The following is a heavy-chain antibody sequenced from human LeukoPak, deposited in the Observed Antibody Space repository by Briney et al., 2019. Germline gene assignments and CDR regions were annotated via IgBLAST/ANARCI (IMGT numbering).Heavy chain of an antibody. Sequence: ASVKVSCKASGYTFTGYYMHWVRQAPGQGLEWMGWINPNSGGTNYAQKLQGRVTTTTDTSTSTAYMELRSLRSDDTAVYYCARASAFAREYIWGQGTMVTVSS. CDR3: ARASAFAREYI. CDR2: INPNSGGT. J-gene: IGHJ3*02. V-gene: IGHV1-2*02. CDR1: GYTFTGYY.